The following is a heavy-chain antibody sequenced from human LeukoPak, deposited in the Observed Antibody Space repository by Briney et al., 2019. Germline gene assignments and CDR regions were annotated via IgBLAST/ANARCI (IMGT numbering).Heavy chain of an antibody. CDR3: ARDQVPITAALTNWFDP. CDR2: INPNSGGT. V-gene: IGHV1-2*02. Sequence: GASVKVSCKASGYTFTGHYMHWVRQAPGQGLEWMGWINPNSGGTHYAQKFQGRVALTSDTSISTAYMELSRLRSDDTAMYYCARDQVPITAALTNWFDPWGQGTLVTVSS. J-gene: IGHJ5*02. CDR1: GYTFTGHY. D-gene: IGHD6-13*01.